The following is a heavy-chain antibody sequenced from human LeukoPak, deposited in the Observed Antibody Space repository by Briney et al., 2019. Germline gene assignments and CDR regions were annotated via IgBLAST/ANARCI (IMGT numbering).Heavy chain of an antibody. V-gene: IGHV4-39*01. CDR3: ARKEIYPTWFDP. Sequence: SETLSLTCTVSGGSISSSAYYGGWIRQPPGKGLEWIGNIYYSGTTYYNPSLKGRVTISVDTSKNQFSLKLYSVTAADTAVYYCARKEIYPTWFDPWGQGTLVTVSS. CDR2: IYYSGTT. CDR1: GGSISSSAYY. J-gene: IGHJ5*02.